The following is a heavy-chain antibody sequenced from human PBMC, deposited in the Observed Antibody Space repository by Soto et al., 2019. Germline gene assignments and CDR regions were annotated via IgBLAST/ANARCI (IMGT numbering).Heavy chain of an antibody. V-gene: IGHV3-23*01. CDR3: WKSPGYDSRGYYSNVDY. D-gene: IGHD3-22*01. CDR1: GFTFSIYA. J-gene: IGHJ4*02. CDR2: ISTSGGST. Sequence: EVQLLESGGGLVQPGGSLRRSCAASGFTFSIYAMSWVRQAPGKGLEWVSAISTSGGSTYYTDSVKGRFTISRDNSKNTLYLQMNSLRAEDTAVYYCWKSPGYDSRGYYSNVDYWGQGTLVTASS.